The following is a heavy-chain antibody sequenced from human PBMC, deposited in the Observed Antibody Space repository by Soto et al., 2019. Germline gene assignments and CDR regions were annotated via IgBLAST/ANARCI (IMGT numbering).Heavy chain of an antibody. CDR1: GGSVSSGSYY. V-gene: IGHV4-61*01. Sequence: SETLSLTCTVSGGSVSSGSYYWSWIRQPPGKGLEWIGYIYYSGSTSYNPSLETGVTISVDTSKNQFSLKLTSVTPADTAISYCARLKRSTSRIDPWGQGTLVNVSS. J-gene: IGHJ5*02. D-gene: IGHD1-26*01. CDR3: ARLKRSTSRIDP. CDR2: IYYSGST.